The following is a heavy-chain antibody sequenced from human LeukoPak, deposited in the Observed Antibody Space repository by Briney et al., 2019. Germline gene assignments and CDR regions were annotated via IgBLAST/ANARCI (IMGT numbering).Heavy chain of an antibody. CDR1: GFTFSSYS. Sequence: GGSLRLSCAASGFTFSSYSMNWVRQAPGKGLEWVSYISSSSSTIYYADFVKGRFTISRDNAKNSLYLQMNSLRDEDTAVYYCARAFGVVIYNWFDPWGQGTLVTVSS. CDR3: ARAFGVVIYNWFDP. J-gene: IGHJ5*02. V-gene: IGHV3-48*02. D-gene: IGHD3-3*01. CDR2: ISSSSSTI.